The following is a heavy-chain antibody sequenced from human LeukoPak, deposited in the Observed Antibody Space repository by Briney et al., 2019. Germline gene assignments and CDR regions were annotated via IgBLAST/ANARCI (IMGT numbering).Heavy chain of an antibody. D-gene: IGHD2-21*02. V-gene: IGHV4-39*07. CDR1: GGSISTSNYY. CDR3: AKDFMSRAYCGGDCYHNYFDY. J-gene: IGHJ4*02. Sequence: SETLSLTCTVSGGSISTSNYYWGWIRQPPGKGLEWIGNIFYSGSTYYSPSLRSRVTISLDTSRNQFSLKLNSVTAADTAVYYCAKDFMSRAYCGGDCYHNYFDYWGQGTLVTVSS. CDR2: IFYSGST.